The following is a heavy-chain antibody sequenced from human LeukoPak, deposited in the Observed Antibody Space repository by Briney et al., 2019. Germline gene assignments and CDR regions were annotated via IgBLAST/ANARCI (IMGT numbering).Heavy chain of an antibody. D-gene: IGHD4-23*01. J-gene: IGHJ4*02. Sequence: GASVTVSFKASGYTFTDYYMHWVRQAPGQGLEWMGWINPNSGGTNDAQKFQGRVTMTRATSISTAYMELSRLRSDDTAVYYCARDLSRLATVVTPNVFGYWGQGTLVTVSS. CDR2: INPNSGGT. V-gene: IGHV1-2*02. CDR1: GYTFTDYY. CDR3: ARDLSRLATVVTPNVFGY.